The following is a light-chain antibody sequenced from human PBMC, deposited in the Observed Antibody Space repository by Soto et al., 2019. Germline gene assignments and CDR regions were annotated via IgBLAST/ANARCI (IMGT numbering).Light chain of an antibody. J-gene: IGKJ1*01. CDR2: GAS. CDR3: QQYVSWT. Sequence: EIVLTQSPGTLSVSPGERATLSCRASQSISSNYLAWYQQKPGQAPILLIYGASSRATGIPGRFSGSGSGTDIILSISRLEPEDSAIYYCQQYVSWTFGQGTKVEIK. V-gene: IGKV3-20*01. CDR1: QSISSNY.